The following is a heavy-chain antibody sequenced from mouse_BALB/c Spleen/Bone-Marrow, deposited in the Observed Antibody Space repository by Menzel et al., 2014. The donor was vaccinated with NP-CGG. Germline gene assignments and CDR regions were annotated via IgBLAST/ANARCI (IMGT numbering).Heavy chain of an antibody. D-gene: IGHD1-3*01. J-gene: IGHJ3*01. CDR1: GYTFTTYW. CDR3: ARGGDNFAWFAY. Sequence: QVQLQQSGAELVTPGASVKLSCKASGYTFTTYWMHWVKQRPGHGLEWIGQVDPSDGYTNYSQVFKGKATLTVDKSSSTAYMQLSSLSSEDSAVYYCARGGDNFAWFAYWGQGTLVTVSA. V-gene: IGHV1-69*02. CDR2: VDPSDGYT.